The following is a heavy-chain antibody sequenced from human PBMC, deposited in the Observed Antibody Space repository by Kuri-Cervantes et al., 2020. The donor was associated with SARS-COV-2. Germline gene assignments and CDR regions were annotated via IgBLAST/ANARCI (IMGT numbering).Heavy chain of an antibody. D-gene: IGHD6-13*01. CDR1: GFTFSSYS. CDR2: ISSSSSYI. CDR3: AKGVAAADSYYFDY. Sequence: GESLKISCAASGFTFSSYSMNWVRQAPGKGLEWVSSISSSSSYIYYADSVKGRFTISRDNSKNTLYLQMNSLRAEDTAVYYCAKGVAAADSYYFDYWGQGTLVTVSS. V-gene: IGHV3-21*04. J-gene: IGHJ4*02.